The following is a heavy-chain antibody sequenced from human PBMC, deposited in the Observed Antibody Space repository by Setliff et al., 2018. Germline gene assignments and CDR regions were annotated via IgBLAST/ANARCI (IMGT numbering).Heavy chain of an antibody. V-gene: IGHV4-4*07. CDR3: ARAHFQTLLRFGEPQKGSMDAFDI. J-gene: IGHJ3*02. Sequence: SETLSLTCTVSGGSISSYYWSWIRQPAGKGLEWIGRIYTSGSTNYNPSLKSRVTMSVDTSKNQFSLKLSSVTAADTAVYYCARAHFQTLLRFGEPQKGSMDAFDIWGQGTMVTVS. CDR1: GGSISSYY. D-gene: IGHD3-10*01. CDR2: IYTSGST.